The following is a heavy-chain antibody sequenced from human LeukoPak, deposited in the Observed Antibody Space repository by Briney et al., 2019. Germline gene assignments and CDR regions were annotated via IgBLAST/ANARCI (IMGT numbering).Heavy chain of an antibody. D-gene: IGHD1-7*01. CDR1: GFTLSSYS. CDR2: IDSSSSYI. Sequence: PGGSLRLSCAASGFTLSSYSINWVRQAPGKGLEWVSSIDSSSSYIYYADSVKGRFTISRDNAKNSLFLQMNSLRVEDTAVYYCARPGITGTMGYGAFDIWGQGTRVTVSS. J-gene: IGHJ3*02. CDR3: ARPGITGTMGYGAFDI. V-gene: IGHV3-21*01.